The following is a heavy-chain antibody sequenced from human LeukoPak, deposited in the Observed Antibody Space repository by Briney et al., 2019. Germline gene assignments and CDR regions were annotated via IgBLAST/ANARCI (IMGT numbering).Heavy chain of an antibody. Sequence: SETLSVTCAVYGGSFSGYYWSWIRQPPGKGLEWIGEINHSGSTNYNPSLKSRVTISVDTSKNQFSLKLSSVTAADTAVYYCARGAGYGSGSSTTPFDYWGQGTLVTVSS. CDR3: ARGAGYGSGSSTTPFDY. V-gene: IGHV4-34*01. J-gene: IGHJ4*02. CDR2: INHSGST. D-gene: IGHD3-10*01. CDR1: GGSFSGYY.